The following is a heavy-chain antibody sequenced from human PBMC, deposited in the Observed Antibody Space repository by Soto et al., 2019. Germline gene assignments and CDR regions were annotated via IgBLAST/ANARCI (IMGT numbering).Heavy chain of an antibody. CDR1: GFTFSSYA. Sequence: GGSLRLSCAASGFTFSSYAMSWVRQAPGKGLEWVSAISGSGGSTYYADSVKGRFTISRDNSKNTLYLQMNSLRAEDTAVYYCAKDGKENIAVAGPADYWGQGTLVTVSS. CDR3: AKDGKENIAVAGPADY. V-gene: IGHV3-23*01. D-gene: IGHD6-19*01. CDR2: ISGSGGST. J-gene: IGHJ4*02.